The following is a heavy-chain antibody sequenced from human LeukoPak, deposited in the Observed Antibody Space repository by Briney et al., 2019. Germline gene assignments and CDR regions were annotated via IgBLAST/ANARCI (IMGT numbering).Heavy chain of an antibody. CDR2: INRDGSST. V-gene: IGHV3-74*01. CDR3: ARVLGYFDY. CDR1: GFTFSSYW. J-gene: IGHJ4*02. D-gene: IGHD7-27*01. Sequence: GGSLRLSCAASGFTFSSYWMHWVRQAPGKGLVWVSRINRDGSSTSYADSVKGRFTISRDNARNTLYLQMNILRAEDTAVYYCARVLGYFDYWGQGTLVTVSS.